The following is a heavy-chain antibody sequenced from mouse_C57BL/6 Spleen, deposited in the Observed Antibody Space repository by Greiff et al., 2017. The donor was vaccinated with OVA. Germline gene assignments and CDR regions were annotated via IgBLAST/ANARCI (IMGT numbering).Heavy chain of an antibody. CDR1: GYTFTSYW. V-gene: IGHV1-50*01. CDR3: ARGRSDYFDY. J-gene: IGHJ2*01. Sequence: VQLQQPGAELVKPGASVKLSCKASGYTFTSYWMQWVNQRPGQGLEWIGEIDPSDSYTNYNQKFKGKATLTVDTSSSTAYMQLSSLTSEDSAVYYCARGRSDYFDYWGQGTTLTVSS. CDR2: IDPSDSYT.